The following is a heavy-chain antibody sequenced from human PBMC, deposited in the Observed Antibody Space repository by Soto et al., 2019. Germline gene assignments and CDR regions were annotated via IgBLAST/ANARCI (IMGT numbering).Heavy chain of an antibody. J-gene: IGHJ3*02. CDR2: VNPSGGST. Sequence: ASVKVSCKASGYTFTSYYMHWVRQAPGQRREWMGIVNPSGGSTSYAQKFQGRVTMTRDTSTSTVYMELSGLRSEDTAVYYCARVLSTGSATVTTPNDAFDIWGQGTMVTVSS. V-gene: IGHV1-46*03. CDR1: GYTFTSYY. D-gene: IGHD4-17*01. CDR3: ARVLSTGSATVTTPNDAFDI.